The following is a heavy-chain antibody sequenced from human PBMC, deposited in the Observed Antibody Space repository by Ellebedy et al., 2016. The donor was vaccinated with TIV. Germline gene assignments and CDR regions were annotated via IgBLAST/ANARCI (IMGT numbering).Heavy chain of an antibody. J-gene: IGHJ6*02. Sequence: ASVKVSCXASGYPFKTYGISWVRQAPGQGLEWMGWSSAYNGNSYYAQPFKGRVTFTTDTSTETAYMELTSLTSDDTAMYYCARERFGESGMDVWGQGTTVTVSS. D-gene: IGHD3-10*01. V-gene: IGHV1-18*04. CDR2: SSAYNGNS. CDR3: ARERFGESGMDV. CDR1: GYPFKTYG.